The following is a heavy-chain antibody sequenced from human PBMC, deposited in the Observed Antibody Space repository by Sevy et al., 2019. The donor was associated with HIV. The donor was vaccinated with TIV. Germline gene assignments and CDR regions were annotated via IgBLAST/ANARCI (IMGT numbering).Heavy chain of an antibody. J-gene: IGHJ4*02. CDR2: INPNSGGS. Sequence: ASVKVSCKASGYTFTGYYMHWVRQAPGQGLEWMGRINPNSGGSNYAQKFQGRVTMTRDTSISTAYMELSRLRSDDTAVYYCARRGVGATPSGFDYWGQGTLVTVSS. V-gene: IGHV1-2*06. D-gene: IGHD1-26*01. CDR3: ARRGVGATPSGFDY. CDR1: GYTFTGYY.